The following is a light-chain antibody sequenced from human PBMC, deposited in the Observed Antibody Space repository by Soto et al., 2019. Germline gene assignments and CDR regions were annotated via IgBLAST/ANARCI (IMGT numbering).Light chain of an antibody. CDR2: RNN. V-gene: IGLV1-47*01. CDR3: AAWDDSLSGYV. J-gene: IGLJ1*01. CDR1: SSNIGSNY. Sequence: QSLLTQPPSGSGTPGQRVTISCSGSSSNIGSNYVYWYQQLPGTAPKLLIYRNNQRPSGVPDRFSGSKSGTSASLAISGLRSEDEADYYCAAWDDSLSGYVFGTGTKVTVL.